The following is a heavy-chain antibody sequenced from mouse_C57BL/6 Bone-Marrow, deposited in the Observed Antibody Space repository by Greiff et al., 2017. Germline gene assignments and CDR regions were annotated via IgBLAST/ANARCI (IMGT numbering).Heavy chain of an antibody. D-gene: IGHD2-1*01. CDR2: IDPENGDT. V-gene: IGHV14-4*01. CDR1: GFNIKDDY. J-gene: IGHJ2*01. Sequence: EVQLQQSGAELVRPGASVKLSCTASGFNIKDDYMHWVKQRPEQGLEWIGWIDPENGDTEYASKFQGKATITADTSSNTAYLQLSSLKSEDTAVYYCTTLYCGNYDYFDYWGQGTTLTVSS. CDR3: TTLYCGNYDYFDY.